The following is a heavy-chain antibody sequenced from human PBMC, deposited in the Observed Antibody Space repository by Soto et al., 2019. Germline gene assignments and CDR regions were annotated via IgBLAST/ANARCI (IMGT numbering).Heavy chain of an antibody. D-gene: IGHD3-10*01. Sequence: QVQLVQSGAEVKKPGSSVKVSCKASGGTFSSYAISWVRQAPGQGLEWMGGIIPIFGTANYAQKFQGRITTTADESTGTANMELSSLRSEDTAVYYCAGPGGGKTIYGMDVWGQGTTVTVSS. CDR1: GGTFSSYA. CDR3: AGPGGGKTIYGMDV. J-gene: IGHJ6*02. CDR2: IIPIFGTA. V-gene: IGHV1-69*01.